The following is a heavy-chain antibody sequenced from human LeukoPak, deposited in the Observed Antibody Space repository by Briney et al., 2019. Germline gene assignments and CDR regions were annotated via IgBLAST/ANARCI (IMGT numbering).Heavy chain of an antibody. CDR2: INPNSGGT. V-gene: IGHV1-2*02. D-gene: IGHD3-22*01. CDR3: ARADYYDSSGSSDY. Sequence: GASVKVSCKASGYTFTGYYMHWVRQAPGQGLEWMGWINPNSGGTNYAQKFQGRVTMTRDTSISTAYMELSRLRSDDTAVYYCARADYYDSSGSSDYWGQGTLVTVSS. J-gene: IGHJ4*02. CDR1: GYTFTGYY.